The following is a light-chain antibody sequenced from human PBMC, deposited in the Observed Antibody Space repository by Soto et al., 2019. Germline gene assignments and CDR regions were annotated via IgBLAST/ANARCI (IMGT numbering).Light chain of an antibody. CDR3: QQYGNSPLT. Sequence: EIGMTQSPSSLSVSPGERATLSCRASESVSSNLAWYQQKPGQAPRLLISGASSRATGIPDRFSGSGSGTDFTLTISRLEPEDFAVYYCQQYGNSPLTFGGGTKVDI. CDR1: ESVSSN. J-gene: IGKJ4*01. V-gene: IGKV3-20*01. CDR2: GAS.